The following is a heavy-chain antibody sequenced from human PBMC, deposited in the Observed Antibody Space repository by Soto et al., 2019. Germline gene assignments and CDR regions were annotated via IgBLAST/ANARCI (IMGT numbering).Heavy chain of an antibody. D-gene: IGHD6-19*01. J-gene: IGHJ4*02. V-gene: IGHV3-23*01. Sequence: EVQLLESGGGLVQPGGSLRLSCAASGFSFSSYAMNWVRQAPGKGLEWVSVISGNGDSTYYADSVKGRFTISRDNSKNTLHLHMISLRAEDTAVYYCARRSSGLYFDYWGQGTLVIVSS. CDR1: GFSFSSYA. CDR3: ARRSSGLYFDY. CDR2: ISGNGDST.